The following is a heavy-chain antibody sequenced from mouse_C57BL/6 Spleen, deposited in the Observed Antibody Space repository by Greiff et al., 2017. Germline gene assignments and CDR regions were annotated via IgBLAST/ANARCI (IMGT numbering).Heavy chain of an antibody. CDR2: IDPSDSET. CDR3: ARSEYGNLFAY. Sequence: VKLQQPGAELVRPGSSVKLSCKASGYTFTSYWMHWVKQRPIQGLEWIGNIDPSDSETHYNQKFKDKATLTVDKSSSTAYMQLSSLTSEDSAVYYCARSEYGNLFAYWGQGTLVTVSA. D-gene: IGHD2-10*02. J-gene: IGHJ3*01. CDR1: GYTFTSYW. V-gene: IGHV1-52*01.